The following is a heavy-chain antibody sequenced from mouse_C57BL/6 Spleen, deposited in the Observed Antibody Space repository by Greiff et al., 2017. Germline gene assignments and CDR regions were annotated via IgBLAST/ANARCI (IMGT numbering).Heavy chain of an antibody. D-gene: IGHD1-1*01. J-gene: IGHJ3*01. CDR1: GYTFTSYW. CDR3: ARSGMGTVVPFAY. Sequence: VQLQQPGTELVKPGASVKLSCKASGYTFTSYWMHWVKQRPGQGLEWIGNINPSNGGTNYNEKFKSKATLTVDKSSSTAYMQLSSLTSEESAVYYCARSGMGTVVPFAYWGQGTLVTVSA. CDR2: INPSNGGT. V-gene: IGHV1-53*01.